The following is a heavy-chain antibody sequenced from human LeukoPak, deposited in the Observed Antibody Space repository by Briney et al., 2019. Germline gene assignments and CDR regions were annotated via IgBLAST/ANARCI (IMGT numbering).Heavy chain of an antibody. J-gene: IGHJ2*01. CDR3: ARGGDTAMVRRGYFDL. D-gene: IGHD5-18*01. CDR1: GFTFSDHY. Sequence: GGSLRLSCAASGFTFSDHYMSWIRQAPGKGLEWVSYISSSGSTIYYADSVKGRFTISRDNAKNSLYLQMNSLRAEDTAVYYCARGGDTAMVRRGYFDLWGRGTLVTVSS. CDR2: ISSSGSTI. V-gene: IGHV3-11*01.